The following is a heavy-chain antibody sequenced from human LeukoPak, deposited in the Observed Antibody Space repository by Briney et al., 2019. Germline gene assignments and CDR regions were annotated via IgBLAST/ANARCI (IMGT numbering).Heavy chain of an antibody. Sequence: GGSLRLSCAASGFTFSDYWIHWVRQAPGKGLVWVSRINTDGSITNYADSVKGRFTISRDNAKNTLYLQMSSLRAEDTAVYYCARDRGPRTGFMVREAYDYWGQGTLVTVSS. V-gene: IGHV3-74*01. CDR1: GFTFSDYW. D-gene: IGHD3-10*01. CDR3: ARDRGPRTGFMVREAYDY. CDR2: INTDGSIT. J-gene: IGHJ4*02.